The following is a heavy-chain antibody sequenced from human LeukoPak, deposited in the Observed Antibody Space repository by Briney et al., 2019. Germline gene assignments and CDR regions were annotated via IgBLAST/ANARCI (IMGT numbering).Heavy chain of an antibody. CDR3: ASRDHDRLVVPAAIPDLPPRYQRHIYYYGMDV. CDR1: GYTFTGYY. J-gene: IGHJ6*02. Sequence: GASVKVSCKASGYTFTGYYMHWVRQAPGQGLEWMGWINPNSGGTNYAQKFQGRVTMTRDTSISTAYMELSRLRSDDTAVYYCASRDHDRLVVPAAIPDLPPRYQRHIYYYGMDVWGQGTTVTVSS. D-gene: IGHD2-2*01. V-gene: IGHV1-2*02. CDR2: INPNSGGT.